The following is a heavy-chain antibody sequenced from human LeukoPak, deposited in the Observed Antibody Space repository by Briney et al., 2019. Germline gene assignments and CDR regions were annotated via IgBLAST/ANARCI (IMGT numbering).Heavy chain of an antibody. J-gene: IGHJ4*02. Sequence: PGGSLRLSCTASGFTFSSFSMNWVRQAPGKGLEWVSYISGGTTTIYYADSVKGRFTISRDNAKNTVYLQMNSLRVDDTAVYYCARDFNTNYYSSSGDDFDYWGQGTLVTVSS. V-gene: IGHV3-48*04. D-gene: IGHD3-22*01. CDR3: ARDFNTNYYSSSGDDFDY. CDR1: GFTFSSFS. CDR2: ISGGTTTI.